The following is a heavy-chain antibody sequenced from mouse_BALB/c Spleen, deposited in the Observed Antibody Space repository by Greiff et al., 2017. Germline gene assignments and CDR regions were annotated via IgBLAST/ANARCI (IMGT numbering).Heavy chain of an antibody. D-gene: IGHD2-1*01. CDR2: ISYSGST. CDR1: GDSITSGY. J-gene: IGHJ4*01. V-gene: IGHV3-8*02. Sequence: EVKLMESGPSLVKPSQTLSLTCSVTGDSITSGYWNWIRKFPGNKLEYMGYISYSGSTYYNPSLKSRISITRDTSKNQYYLQLNSVTTEDTATYYCARYRIYYGNSYAMDYWGQGTSVTVSS. CDR3: ARYRIYYGNSYAMDY.